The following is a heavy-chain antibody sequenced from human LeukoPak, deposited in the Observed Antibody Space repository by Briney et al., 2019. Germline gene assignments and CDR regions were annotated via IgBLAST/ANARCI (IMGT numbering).Heavy chain of an antibody. CDR2: ISTSSNYI. D-gene: IGHD3-10*01. Sequence: GGSLRLSCAPSGFTFSSYSMNWVRQAPGKGLEWVSSISTSSNYIYYAGSVKGRFTISRDNAKKSLYLQMNSLRGEDTAVYFCAGEGMGRRAFDIWGQGTMVTVSS. J-gene: IGHJ3*02. CDR3: AGEGMGRRAFDI. CDR1: GFTFSSYS. V-gene: IGHV3-21*01.